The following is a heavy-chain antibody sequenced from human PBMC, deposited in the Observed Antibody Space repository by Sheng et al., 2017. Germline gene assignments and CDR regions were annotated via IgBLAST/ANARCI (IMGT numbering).Heavy chain of an antibody. D-gene: IGHD1-1*01. CDR1: GFTFSSHA. CDR2: ISSSGGGT. Sequence: EVQLLESGGSLVQPGGSLRLSCAASGFTFSSHAMTWVRQAPGKGLEWVSGISSSGGGTYYADSVQGRFSISRDNSKNTLYLQMNSLRVEDTAVYYCATIRNGNFDYWGPGNPGHRLL. J-gene: IGHJ4*02. CDR3: ATIRNGNFDY. V-gene: IGHV3-23*01.